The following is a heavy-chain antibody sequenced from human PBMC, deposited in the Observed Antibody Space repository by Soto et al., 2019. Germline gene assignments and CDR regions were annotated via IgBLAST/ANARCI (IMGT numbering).Heavy chain of an antibody. CDR2: ISAYNGNT. Sequence: QVQLVQSGAEVKKPGASVKVSCKASGYTFTSYGISWVRQAPGQGLEWMGWISAYNGNTNYAQKLQGRVTMTTDTSTSTAYMELRSLISDDTAVYYCARSPQVVTDMNAPRYYYYGMDVWGQGTTVTVSS. J-gene: IGHJ6*02. CDR1: GYTFTSYG. D-gene: IGHD2-21*02. CDR3: ARSPQVVTDMNAPRYYYYGMDV. V-gene: IGHV1-18*01.